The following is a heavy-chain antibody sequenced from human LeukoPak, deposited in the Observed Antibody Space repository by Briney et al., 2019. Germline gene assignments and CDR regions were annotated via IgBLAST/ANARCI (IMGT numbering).Heavy chain of an antibody. D-gene: IGHD6-19*01. V-gene: IGHV4-59*01. Sequence: SETLSLTWTASGGSISSYYWSWLQQPPGKRLEWIGNNYYSGSTNYNPSLKRRVTISLDTSKNQPSLRLSSVTAADTAVYYCAKATQWLAFDYWGQGTLVTVSS. CDR1: GGSISSYY. CDR2: NYYSGST. CDR3: AKATQWLAFDY. J-gene: IGHJ4*02.